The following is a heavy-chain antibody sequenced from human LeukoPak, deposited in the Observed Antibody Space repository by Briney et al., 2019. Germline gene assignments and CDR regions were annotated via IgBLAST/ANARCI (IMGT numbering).Heavy chain of an antibody. CDR3: AIDDYGDYVLPY. Sequence: SETLSLTCAVYGGSFSGYYWSWIRQPPGKGLEWIGEINHSGSTNYNPSLKSRVTISVDTSKNQFSLKLSSVTAADTAVYYCAIDDYGDYVLPYWGQGTLVTVSS. CDR2: INHSGST. D-gene: IGHD4-17*01. J-gene: IGHJ4*02. V-gene: IGHV4-34*01. CDR1: GGSFSGYY.